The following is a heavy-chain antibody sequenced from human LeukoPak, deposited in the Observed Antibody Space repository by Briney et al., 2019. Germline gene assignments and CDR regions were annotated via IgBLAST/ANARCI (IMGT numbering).Heavy chain of an antibody. J-gene: IGHJ4*02. CDR2: IYYSGST. V-gene: IGHV4-61*08. D-gene: IGHD3-22*01. CDR1: GGSINSGGLS. CDR3: ASTHYYDSSGYYNY. Sequence: SETLSLTCAVSGGSINSGGLSWSWIRQPPGKGLEWIGYIYYSGSTNYNPSLKSRVTISVDTSKNQFSLKLSSVTAADTAVYYCASTHYYDSSGYYNYWGQGTLITVSS.